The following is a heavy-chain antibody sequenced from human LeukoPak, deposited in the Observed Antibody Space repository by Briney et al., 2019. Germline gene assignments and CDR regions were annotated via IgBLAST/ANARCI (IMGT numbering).Heavy chain of an antibody. J-gene: IGHJ3*02. Sequence: PGRSLRLSCAASGFTFSSYGMHWVRQAPGKGLEWVAFIRYDGSNKYYADSVKGRFTISRDNSKNTLYLQMNSLRAEDTAVYYCAKAYYDILTGYPDAFDIWGQGTMVTVSS. CDR2: IRYDGSNK. CDR1: GFTFSSYG. D-gene: IGHD3-9*01. CDR3: AKAYYDILTGYPDAFDI. V-gene: IGHV3-30*02.